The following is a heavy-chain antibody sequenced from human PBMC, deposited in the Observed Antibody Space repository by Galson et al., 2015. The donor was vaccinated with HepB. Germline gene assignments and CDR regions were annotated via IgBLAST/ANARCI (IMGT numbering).Heavy chain of an antibody. J-gene: IGHJ4*02. CDR2: IWYDGSNK. D-gene: IGHD2-2*01. Sequence: SLRLSCAASGFTFSSYGMHWVRQAPGKGLEWVAVIWYDGSNKYYADSVKGRFTISRDNSKNTLYLQMNSLRAEDTAVYYCARDRCSSNSCYLFDYWGQGTLVTVSS. CDR1: GFTFSSYG. CDR3: ARDRCSSNSCYLFDY. V-gene: IGHV3-33*01.